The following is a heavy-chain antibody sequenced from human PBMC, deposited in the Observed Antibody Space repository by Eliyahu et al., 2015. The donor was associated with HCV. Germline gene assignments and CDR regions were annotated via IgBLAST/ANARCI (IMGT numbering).Heavy chain of an antibody. J-gene: IGHJ4*02. Sequence: QVQLVESGGGLVKPGGSLRLSCAASGFTFSDYYMSWIRQAPRKGLEWVSYISSSGSTIYYADSVKGRFTISRDNAKNSLYLQMNSLRAEDTAVYYCARVLWAMTTVTTVPPDYWGQGTLVTVSS. D-gene: IGHD4-17*01. CDR1: GFTFSDYY. CDR2: ISSSGSTI. CDR3: ARVLWAMTTVTTVPPDY. V-gene: IGHV3-11*01.